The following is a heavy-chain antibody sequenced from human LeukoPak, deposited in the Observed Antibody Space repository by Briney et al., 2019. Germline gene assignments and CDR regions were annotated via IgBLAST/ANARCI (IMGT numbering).Heavy chain of an antibody. V-gene: IGHV3-66*02. Sequence: GGSLRLSCAASGFTVSSNYMSWVRQAPGKGLEWVSVIYSGGSTYYADSVKGRFTISRDNSKTTLYLQVNSLRAEDTAVYYCARVMSVTIFGVNTMDVWGKGTTVTVSS. CDR2: IYSGGST. J-gene: IGHJ6*03. D-gene: IGHD3-3*01. CDR1: GFTVSSNY. CDR3: ARVMSVTIFGVNTMDV.